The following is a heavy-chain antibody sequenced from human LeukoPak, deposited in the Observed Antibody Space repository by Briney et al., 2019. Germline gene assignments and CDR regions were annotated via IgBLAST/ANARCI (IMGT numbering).Heavy chain of an antibody. CDR1: GFTFSSYS. Sequence: KPGGSLRLSCAASGFTFSSYSMNWVRQAPGKGLEWVSSISSSSSYIYHADSVKGRFTISRDNAKNSLYLQMNSLRAEDTAVYYCARGLTGYYPFDYWGQGTLVTVSS. D-gene: IGHD3-9*01. J-gene: IGHJ4*02. CDR3: ARGLTGYYPFDY. V-gene: IGHV3-21*04. CDR2: ISSSSSYI.